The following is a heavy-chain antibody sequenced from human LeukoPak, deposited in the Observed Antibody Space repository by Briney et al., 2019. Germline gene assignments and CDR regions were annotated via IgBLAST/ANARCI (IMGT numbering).Heavy chain of an antibody. D-gene: IGHD3-9*01. CDR1: GGSVSSRSYY. V-gene: IGHV4-61*01. CDR2: IFYSGSA. J-gene: IGHJ4*02. Sequence: SETLSLTCTVSGGSVSSRSYYWSWIRQPPGKRLEWIGYIFYSGSANYNPSLKSRVTISVDTSKNQFSLKLSSVTAADTAVYYCARGRPVLRYFDWLPYYFDYWGQGTLVTVSS. CDR3: ARGRPVLRYFDWLPYYFDY.